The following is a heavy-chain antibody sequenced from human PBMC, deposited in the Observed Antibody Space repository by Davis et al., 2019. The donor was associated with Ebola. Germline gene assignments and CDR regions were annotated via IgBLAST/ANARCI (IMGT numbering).Heavy chain of an antibody. CDR3: AKDGGTYFNHGADY. V-gene: IGHV3-23*01. Sequence: GGSLRLSCAASGFTFSSSAMSWVRQAPGKGLEWVSGISGSIGSTYYADSVKGRFTISRDNSKNTLYLQMNSLRAEDTAVYYCAKDGGTYFNHGADYWGQGTLVTVSS. D-gene: IGHD1-26*01. CDR2: ISGSIGST. J-gene: IGHJ4*02. CDR1: GFTFSSSA.